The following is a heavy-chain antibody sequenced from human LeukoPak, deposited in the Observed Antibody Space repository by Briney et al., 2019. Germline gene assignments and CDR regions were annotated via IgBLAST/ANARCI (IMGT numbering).Heavy chain of an antibody. D-gene: IGHD3-9*01. V-gene: IGHV3-21*04. Sequence: VGSLRLSCAASGFTFSSYSMNWVRQAPGKGLEWVSSISSSSSYIYYADSVKGRFTISRDTSKNTLYLQMNSLRVEDTAVYYCARSSHYDILTGYSEEDAFDIWGQGTMVTVSS. J-gene: IGHJ3*02. CDR1: GFTFSSYS. CDR2: ISSSSSYI. CDR3: ARSSHYDILTGYSEEDAFDI.